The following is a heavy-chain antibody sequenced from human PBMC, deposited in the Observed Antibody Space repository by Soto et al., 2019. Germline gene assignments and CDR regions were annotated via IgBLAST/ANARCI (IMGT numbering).Heavy chain of an antibody. J-gene: IGHJ6*02. Sequence: QVQLVESGGGVVQPGRSLRLSCAASGFTFRTYGMHWVRQAPGKGLEWLAVISNNGINKYYADSVKGRFTISRDNSRDTPFLQMNSLRGEDTAIYYCAKVIRADSTSSNFYYYSGLDVWGQGSTVTVSS. D-gene: IGHD6-6*01. CDR1: GFTFRTYG. CDR3: AKVIRADSTSSNFYYYSGLDV. V-gene: IGHV3-30*18. CDR2: ISNNGINK.